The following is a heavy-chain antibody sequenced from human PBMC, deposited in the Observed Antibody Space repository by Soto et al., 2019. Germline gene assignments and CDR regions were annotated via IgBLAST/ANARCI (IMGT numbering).Heavy chain of an antibody. CDR3: ATTVYYTGGDAFDI. CDR1: GFTFSNST. CDR2: ITSSSTYI. D-gene: IGHD3-9*01. Sequence: EVQLVESGGGLVKPGGSLRLSCAASGFTFSNSTMNWVRQAPGKGLEWVSSITSSSTYIYYADSVKGRFTIPRDNAKSSLYLQENSWRAEDTAVDYCATTVYYTGGDAFDIWGQGTMVTVSS. J-gene: IGHJ3*02. V-gene: IGHV3-21*01.